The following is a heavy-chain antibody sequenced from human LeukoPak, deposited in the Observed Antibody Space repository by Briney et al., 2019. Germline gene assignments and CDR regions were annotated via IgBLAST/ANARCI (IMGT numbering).Heavy chain of an antibody. D-gene: IGHD6-19*01. CDR1: GFTVSSPY. V-gene: IGHV3-53*01. J-gene: IGHJ4*02. Sequence: PGGSLRLSWAASGFTVSSPYMSWVRQAPGKGLEWVSVIYSDDTTYNADSVKGRFTISRDNSKNTLYLQMNSLRAEDTAVYFCARAAGSGWPGIFDYWGQGTLVTVSS. CDR3: ARAAGSGWPGIFDY. CDR2: IYSDDTT.